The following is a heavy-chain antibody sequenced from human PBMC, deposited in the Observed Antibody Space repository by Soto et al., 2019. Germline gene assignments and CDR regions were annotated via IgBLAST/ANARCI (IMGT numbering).Heavy chain of an antibody. CDR1: GFTFSSYA. CDR2: ISGSGGSP. V-gene: IGHV3-23*01. D-gene: IGHD6-19*01. Sequence: PGGSLRLSCAASGFTFSSYAMSWVRQAPGKGLEWVSGISGSGGSPYYADSVKGRFTISRDNSKNTLQLQMNSLRAEDTAIYYCAKDPYSSGFGSFDYWGQGTLVTVSS. J-gene: IGHJ4*02. CDR3: AKDPYSSGFGSFDY.